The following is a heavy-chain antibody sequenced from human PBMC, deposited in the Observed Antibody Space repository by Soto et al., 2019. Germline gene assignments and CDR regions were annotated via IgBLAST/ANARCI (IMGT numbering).Heavy chain of an antibody. V-gene: IGHV1-2*02. CDR3: APHYPDSSGYFDH. CDR1: GYMFTGNY. D-gene: IGHD3-22*01. Sequence: ASVKVSCKASGYMFTGNYMHWVRQAPGQGLEYMGWINPNSGATNYAQKFQGRVTMTWDTSISTAYVELSRLRSDDTAVYYCAPHYPDSSGYFDHWGQGTLVNVS. CDR2: INPNSGAT. J-gene: IGHJ4*02.